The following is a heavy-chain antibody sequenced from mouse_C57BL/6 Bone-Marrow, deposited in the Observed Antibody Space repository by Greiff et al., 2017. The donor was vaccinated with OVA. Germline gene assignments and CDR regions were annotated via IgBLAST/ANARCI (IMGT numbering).Heavy chain of an antibody. CDR2: IDPSDSYT. CDR3: ARWGGSTFDY. CDR1: GYTFTSYW. J-gene: IGHJ2*01. V-gene: IGHV1-59*01. D-gene: IGHD1-1*01. Sequence: QVQLQQPGAELVRPGTSVKLSCKASGYTFTSYWMHWVKQRPGQGLEWIGVIDPSDSYTNYNQKFKGKATLTVDTSSSTVYMQLSSLTSEDSAVYYCARWGGSTFDYWGQGTTLTVSS.